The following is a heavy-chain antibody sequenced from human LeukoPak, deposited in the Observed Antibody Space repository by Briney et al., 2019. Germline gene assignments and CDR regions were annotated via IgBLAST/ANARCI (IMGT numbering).Heavy chain of an antibody. D-gene: IGHD3-16*01. V-gene: IGHV3-7*03. J-gene: IGHJ4*02. CDR3: ASGGHLDY. CDR2: INQDGSEK. CDR1: RITFSRFW. Sequence: GTSLRLSCAASRITFSRFWMSWVRQAPGKGLQWVANINQDGSEKHYVDSVKGRFAISRDNAENSLYLQMNSLRAEDTAVYYCASGGHLDYWGQGALVTVAS.